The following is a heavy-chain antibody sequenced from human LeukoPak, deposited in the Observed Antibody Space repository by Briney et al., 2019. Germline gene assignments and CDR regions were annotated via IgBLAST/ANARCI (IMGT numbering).Heavy chain of an antibody. D-gene: IGHD3-16*01. Sequence: GGSLGLSCAASGFTFSRYGMNWVRQAPGTGLEWVSSISSSSSYIYYADSVKGRFTISRDNAKNSLYLQMNSLRAEDTAVYYCASLYPPTGLCYWGQGTLVTISS. CDR3: ASLYPPTGLCY. J-gene: IGHJ4*02. CDR2: ISSSSSYI. CDR1: GFTFSRYG. V-gene: IGHV3-21*01.